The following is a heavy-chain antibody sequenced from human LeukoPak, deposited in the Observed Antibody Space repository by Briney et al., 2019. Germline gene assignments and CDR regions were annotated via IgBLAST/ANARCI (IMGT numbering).Heavy chain of an antibody. CDR3: ASEREHYYDSSGYYDRDY. CDR2: IRYDGSNK. D-gene: IGHD3-22*01. Sequence: GGSLRLSCAASGFTFSSYGMHWVRQAPGEGLEWVAFIRYDGSNKNYADSVKGRFTITRDNSKNTLYLQMNSLRAEDTAVYYCASEREHYYDSSGYYDRDYWGQGTLVTVSS. J-gene: IGHJ4*02. V-gene: IGHV3-30*02. CDR1: GFTFSSYG.